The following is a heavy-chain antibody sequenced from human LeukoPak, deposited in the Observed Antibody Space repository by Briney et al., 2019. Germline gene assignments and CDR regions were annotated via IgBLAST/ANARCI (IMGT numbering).Heavy chain of an antibody. CDR3: ARVETYGRWGP. Sequence: SETLSLTCTVSGGSIYWGWIRQPPGKGLEWIGSIYYSGTTYYNPSLKSRVTISVDTSKNQFSLKLSSVTAADTAVYYCARVETYGRWGPWGQGTLVTVSS. V-gene: IGHV4-39*07. J-gene: IGHJ5*02. CDR1: GGSIY. D-gene: IGHD3-10*02. CDR2: IYYSGTT.